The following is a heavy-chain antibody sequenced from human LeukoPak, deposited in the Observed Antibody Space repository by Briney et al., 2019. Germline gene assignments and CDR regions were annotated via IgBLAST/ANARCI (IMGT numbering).Heavy chain of an antibody. D-gene: IGHD3-10*01. Sequence: SETLSLTCTVSGGSISSSSYYWGWIRQPPGKGLEWIGSIYYSGSTYYNPSLKSRVTISVDTSKNQFSLKLSSVTAADTAVYYCARPSVERLLWFGELCGFDYWGQGTLVTVSS. J-gene: IGHJ4*02. CDR1: GGSISSSSYY. CDR2: IYYSGST. V-gene: IGHV4-39*01. CDR3: ARPSVERLLWFGELCGFDY.